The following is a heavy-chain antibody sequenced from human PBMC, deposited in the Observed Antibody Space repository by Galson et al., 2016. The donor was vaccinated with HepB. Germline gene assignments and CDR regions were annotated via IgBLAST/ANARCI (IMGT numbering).Heavy chain of an antibody. J-gene: IGHJ4*02. Sequence: SVKVSCKASGGSFSDFAFSWVRQAPGQGLEWMGVVIPVYATPNYAQKFQGRVTISADEAASTVYMEVRGLKSEDMAVYYCARGHRYCGGGSCYPQLEVWGQGTLVTVSS. V-gene: IGHV1-69*13. D-gene: IGHD2-15*01. CDR1: GGSFSDFA. CDR2: VIPVYATP. CDR3: ARGHRYCGGGSCYPQLEV.